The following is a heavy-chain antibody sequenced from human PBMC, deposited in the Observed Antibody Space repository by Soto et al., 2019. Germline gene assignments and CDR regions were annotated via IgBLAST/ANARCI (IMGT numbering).Heavy chain of an antibody. CDR2: IYPGDSDT. D-gene: IGHD2-15*01. J-gene: IGHJ6*03. CDR1: GYSFTSYW. V-gene: IGHV5-51*01. Sequence: GESLKISFKGSGYSFTSYWIGWVRQMPGKGLEWMGIIYPGDSDTRYSPSFQGQVTISADKSISTAYLQWSSLKASDTAMYYCARGVGPLPSYYYMDVWGKGTTVTVSS. CDR3: ARGVGPLPSYYYMDV.